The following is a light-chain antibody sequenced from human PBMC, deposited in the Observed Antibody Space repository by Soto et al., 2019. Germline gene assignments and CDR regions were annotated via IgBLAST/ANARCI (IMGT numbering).Light chain of an antibody. J-gene: IGLJ2*01. Sequence: QSALTQPASVSGSPGQSISISCTGTSNDIGTYNYVSWYQQHPGKAPKLMIYEVSHRPSGISPRFSASKSGNTASLTISGLQAEDEANYYCSSYTGSNTVVFGAGTKLTVL. CDR3: SSYTGSNTVV. CDR2: EVS. CDR1: SNDIGTYNY. V-gene: IGLV2-14*01.